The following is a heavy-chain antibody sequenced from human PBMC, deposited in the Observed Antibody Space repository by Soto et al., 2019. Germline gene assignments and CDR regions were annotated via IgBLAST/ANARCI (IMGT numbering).Heavy chain of an antibody. CDR3: AKGPRIVVEVAATPGPPYYFDY. CDR1: GFTFSSYA. V-gene: IGHV3-23*01. D-gene: IGHD2-15*01. CDR2: ISGSGGST. J-gene: IGHJ4*02. Sequence: GGSLRLSCAASGFTFSSYAMSWVRQAPGKGLEWVSAISGSGGSTYYADSVKGRFTISRDNSKNTLYLQMNSLRAEDTAVYYCAKGPRIVVEVAATPGPPYYFDYWGQGTLVTVSS.